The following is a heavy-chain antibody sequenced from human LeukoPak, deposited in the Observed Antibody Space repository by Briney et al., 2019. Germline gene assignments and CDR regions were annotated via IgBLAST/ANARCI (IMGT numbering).Heavy chain of an antibody. CDR1: GGSISNYY. D-gene: IGHD1-26*01. Sequence: PSETLSLTCTVSGGSISNYYGNWIRQPPGKGLEWIGNIYYSGSTNYNPSLKSRVTISVDTSKNQFSLKLSSLTAADTAVYYCARRGANSGSYSHFDLWGRGTLVTASS. CDR3: ARRGANSGSYSHFDL. V-gene: IGHV4-59*01. J-gene: IGHJ2*01. CDR2: IYYSGST.